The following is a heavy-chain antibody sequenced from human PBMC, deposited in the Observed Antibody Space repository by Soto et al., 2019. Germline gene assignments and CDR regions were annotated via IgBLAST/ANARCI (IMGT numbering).Heavy chain of an antibody. J-gene: IGHJ4*02. CDR1: ENTLSDYY. D-gene: IGHD6-19*01. V-gene: IGHV1-2*02. CDR2: INPNTGST. CDR3: TRSKYNSGWYQLYLDS. Sequence: GASVKVSCKASENTLSDYYIHWVRQAPGQGLEWMGWINPNTGSTDYIEKFQGRVTMTRDTSISTAYMELTRLRSDDTAVFYCTRSKYNSGWYQLYLDSWGQGTLVTVSS.